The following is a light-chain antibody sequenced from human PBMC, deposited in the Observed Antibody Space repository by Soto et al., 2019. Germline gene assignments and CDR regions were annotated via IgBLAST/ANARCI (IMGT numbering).Light chain of an antibody. CDR1: SSDVGGYNS. V-gene: IGLV2-14*01. CDR3: YSYRGTNTRYV. Sequence: QSALTQPASVSGSPGQSITISCSGTSSDVGGYNSVSWYRQYPGKAPKLIIYEVANRPSGVSDRFSGSKSGNTASLTISGLQADDEATYYCYSYRGTNTRYVFGTGTKLTVL. CDR2: EVA. J-gene: IGLJ1*01.